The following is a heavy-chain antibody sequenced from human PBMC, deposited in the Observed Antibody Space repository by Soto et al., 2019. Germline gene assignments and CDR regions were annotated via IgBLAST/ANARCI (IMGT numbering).Heavy chain of an antibody. V-gene: IGHV1-3*01. J-gene: IGHJ2*01. D-gene: IGHD2-2*03. Sequence: ASVKVSCKASGYTFSNYGLHWMRQAPGQSLEWMGCINAGIANTKYSQKFQGRVTITRDTSANTAYMELSSLRSEDTAVYYCAGAPELDYWYFDVWGRGTLVTVSS. CDR2: INAGIANT. CDR1: GYTFSNYG. CDR3: AGAPELDYWYFDV.